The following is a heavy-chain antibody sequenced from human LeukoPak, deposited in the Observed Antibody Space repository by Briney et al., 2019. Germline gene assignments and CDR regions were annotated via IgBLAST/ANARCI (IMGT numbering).Heavy chain of an antibody. Sequence: KPSETLSLTCTVSGGSISSYYWSWIRQPPGKGLEWIGYIYYSGSTNYNPSLKSPVTISVDTSKNQFSLKLSSVTAADTAVYYCARAPVATLYYYYGMDVWGQGTTVTVSS. CDR3: ARAPVATLYYYYGMDV. J-gene: IGHJ6*02. CDR2: IYYSGST. CDR1: GGSISSYY. D-gene: IGHD5-12*01. V-gene: IGHV4-59*01.